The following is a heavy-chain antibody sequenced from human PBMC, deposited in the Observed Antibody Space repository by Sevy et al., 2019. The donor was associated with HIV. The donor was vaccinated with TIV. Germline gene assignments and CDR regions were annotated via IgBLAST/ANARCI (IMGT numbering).Heavy chain of an antibody. D-gene: IGHD6-13*01. V-gene: IGHV3-72*01. CDR1: GFTFSDHY. CDR2: IRNKADSYTP. Sequence: GGSLRLSCAASGFTFSDHYMEWVRQAPGKGLEWVGRIRNKADSYTPEYAASVKGRFTISRDDSKNSLYLLMNSLKTEDTAVYYCATHAGIAVAGRVFDYWGQGTLVTVSS. J-gene: IGHJ4*02. CDR3: ATHAGIAVAGRVFDY.